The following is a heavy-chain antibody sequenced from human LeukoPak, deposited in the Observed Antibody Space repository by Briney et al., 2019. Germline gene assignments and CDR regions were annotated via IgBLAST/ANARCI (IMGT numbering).Heavy chain of an antibody. J-gene: IGHJ6*02. V-gene: IGHV1-18*01. CDR1: GYTFTSYG. CDR2: ISAYNGNT. CDR3: ARDSQDPDRDYYYYSMDV. Sequence: ASVKVSCKASGYTFTSYGISWVRQAPGQGLEWMGWISAYNGNTNYAQKLQGRVTMTTDTSTSTAYMELRSLRSDDTAVYYCARDSQDPDRDYYYYSMDVWGQGTTVTVSS.